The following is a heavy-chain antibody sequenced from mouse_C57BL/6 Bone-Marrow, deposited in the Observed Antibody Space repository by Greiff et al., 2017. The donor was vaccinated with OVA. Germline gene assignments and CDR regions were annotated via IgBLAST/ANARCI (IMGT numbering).Heavy chain of an antibody. V-gene: IGHV1-81*01. Sequence: VQRVESGAELARPGASVKLSCKASGYTLTSYGISWVKQRTGQGLEWIGDIYPRSGNTYYNEKFKGKATLTADKSSSTAYMELRSLTSEDSAVYFCALTQYFDVWGTGTTVTVSS. CDR2: IYPRSGNT. J-gene: IGHJ1*03. CDR1: GYTLTSYG. D-gene: IGHD4-1*01. CDR3: ALTQYFDV.